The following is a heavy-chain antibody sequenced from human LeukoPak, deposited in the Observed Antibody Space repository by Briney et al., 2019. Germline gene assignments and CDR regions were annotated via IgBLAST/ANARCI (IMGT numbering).Heavy chain of an antibody. V-gene: IGHV3-21*01. CDR2: ISSSSSYI. Sequence: AGSLRLSCAASGFTFSSYSMNWVRQAPGKGLKWGSSISSSSSYIYYADSVKGRFTISRDNAKNSLYLQMNSLRAEDTAVYYCARVLREMATTSLDYWGQGTLVTVSS. J-gene: IGHJ4*02. D-gene: IGHD5-24*01. CDR3: ARVLREMATTSLDY. CDR1: GFTFSSYS.